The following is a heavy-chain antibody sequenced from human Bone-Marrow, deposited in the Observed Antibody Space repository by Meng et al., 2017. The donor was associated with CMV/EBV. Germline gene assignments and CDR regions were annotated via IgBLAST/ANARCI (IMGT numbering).Heavy chain of an antibody. Sequence: GGSLRLSCAASGFTFDDYGMSWVRQAPGKGLEWVSGINWNGGSTGYADSVKGRFSISRDNAKNYVYLQMNSLRAEDTALYYCARPPRYSSSRGPFQHWGQGTLVTGSS. D-gene: IGHD6-13*01. J-gene: IGHJ1*01. CDR3: ARPPRYSSSRGPFQH. V-gene: IGHV3-20*04. CDR2: INWNGGST. CDR1: GFTFDDYG.